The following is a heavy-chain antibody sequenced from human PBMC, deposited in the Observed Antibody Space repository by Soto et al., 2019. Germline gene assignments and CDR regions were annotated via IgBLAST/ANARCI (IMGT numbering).Heavy chain of an antibody. D-gene: IGHD1-1*01. CDR3: ATVDHFLDGGLDY. J-gene: IGHJ4*01. V-gene: IGHV4-59*08. Sequence: SETLSLTCTVSGGSISSYYWSWIRQPPGKGLEWIGYIYYNGSTNYNPYLKSRITITIDTSKNQFSLKLRSVTASDTAVYYCATVDHFLDGGLDYWGHGILVTVSS. CDR2: IYYNGST. CDR1: GGSISSYY.